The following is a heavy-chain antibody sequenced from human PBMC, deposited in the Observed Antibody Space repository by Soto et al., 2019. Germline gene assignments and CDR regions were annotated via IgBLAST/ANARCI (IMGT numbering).Heavy chain of an antibody. Sequence: QVQLWESGPGLVRPSAPLSLTCTVSGGSVNSPSFYWSWIRQSPGKGLEWIGYILYNGSTSYNPSLRSRVTMSIDTCENHFSLDLRSVTAADTAVYYCARESRWWELLGWGQGTLVTVSS. J-gene: IGHJ4*02. CDR1: GGSVNSPSFY. CDR2: ILYNGST. D-gene: IGHD1-26*01. CDR3: ARESRWWELLG. V-gene: IGHV4-61*01.